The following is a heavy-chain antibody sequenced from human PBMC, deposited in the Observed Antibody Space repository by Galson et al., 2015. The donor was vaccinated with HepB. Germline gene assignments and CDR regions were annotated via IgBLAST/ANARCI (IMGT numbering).Heavy chain of an antibody. J-gene: IGHJ4*02. D-gene: IGHD4-17*01. CDR2: IYYSGST. CDR3: ASSRDLDYGDYGAYDY. CDR1: GGSISSSSYY. Sequence: ETLSLTCTVSGGSISSSSYYWGWIRQPPGKGLEWIGSIYYSGSTYYNPSLKSRVTISVDTSKNQFSLKLSSVTAADTAVYYCASSRDLDYGDYGAYDYWGQGTLVTVSS. V-gene: IGHV4-39*01.